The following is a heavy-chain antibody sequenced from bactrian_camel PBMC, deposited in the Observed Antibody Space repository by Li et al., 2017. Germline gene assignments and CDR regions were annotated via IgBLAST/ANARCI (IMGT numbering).Heavy chain of an antibody. CDR1: GYPYTSIC. V-gene: IGHV3S26*01. CDR2: MDMDSVRSA. D-gene: IGHD7*01. Sequence: HVQLVESGGGSVQAGGSLRLSCAASGYPYTSICMGYFRQAPGKEREGVAAMDMDSVRSASYADSVKGRFTISEDEDGNTLLLQMNSLKTEDTAVYYCATWWSVGFWGQGTQVTVS. CDR3: ATWWSVGF. J-gene: IGHJ6*01.